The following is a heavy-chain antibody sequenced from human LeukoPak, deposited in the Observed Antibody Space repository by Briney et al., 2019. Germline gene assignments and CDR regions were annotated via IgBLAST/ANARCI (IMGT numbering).Heavy chain of an antibody. D-gene: IGHD3-22*01. J-gene: IGHJ6*03. CDR2: ISSSGSTI. V-gene: IGHV3-48*03. CDR1: GFTFSSYE. Sequence: PGGSLRLSCAASGFTFSSYEMNWVRQAPGKGLEWVSYISSSGSTIYYADSVKGRFTISRDNAKNSLYLQMNSLRAEDTALYYCARAKSSGYYYVLHYYYYYMDVWGKGTTVTVSS. CDR3: ARAKSSGYYYVLHYYYYYMDV.